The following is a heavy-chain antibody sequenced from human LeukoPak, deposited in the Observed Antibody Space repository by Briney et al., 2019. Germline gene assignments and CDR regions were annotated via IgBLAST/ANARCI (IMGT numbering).Heavy chain of an antibody. D-gene: IGHD2-8*01. CDR2: INPNSGGT. Sequence: GASVKVSCKASGYTFTTYYIHWVRQAPGQGLEWMGRINPNSGGTNYAQKFQGRVTMTRDTSISTAYMELSRLRSDDTAVYYCARADCTNGVCYRGYGVDYWGQGTLVTVSS. CDR1: GYTFTTYY. CDR3: ARADCTNGVCYRGYGVDY. J-gene: IGHJ4*02. V-gene: IGHV1-2*06.